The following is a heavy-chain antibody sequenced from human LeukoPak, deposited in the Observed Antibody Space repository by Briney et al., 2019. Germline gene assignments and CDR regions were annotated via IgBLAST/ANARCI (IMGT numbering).Heavy chain of an antibody. V-gene: IGHV3-74*01. CDR1: GFMFSKSW. D-gene: IGHD4-17*01. Sequence: GGSLRLSCAAPGFMFSKSWMHSVRQVPGKGLVWVARIYNDGSTTNYAASVKGRFTISRDNAANTLFLQMSSLRAEDTAVYYCAREKDDHGDPGPLDAWGQGDLVTVSS. CDR2: IYNDGSTT. J-gene: IGHJ5*02. CDR3: AREKDDHGDPGPLDA.